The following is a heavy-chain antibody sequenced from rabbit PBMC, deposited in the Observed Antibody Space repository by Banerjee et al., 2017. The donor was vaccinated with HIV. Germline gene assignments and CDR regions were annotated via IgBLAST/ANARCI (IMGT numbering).Heavy chain of an antibody. D-gene: IGHD4-1*01. J-gene: IGHJ4*01. Sequence: QSLEESGGDLVKPGASLTLTCTASGFAFSSSYWICWVRQAPGKGLEWIGCMYSGSGSTYYASWVNGRFTFSSDNAQNTVDLQINSLTAADTATYFCARISGWGGDLWGPGTL. CDR3: ARISGWGGDL. CDR2: MYSGSGST. V-gene: IGHV1S40*01. CDR1: GFAFSSSYW.